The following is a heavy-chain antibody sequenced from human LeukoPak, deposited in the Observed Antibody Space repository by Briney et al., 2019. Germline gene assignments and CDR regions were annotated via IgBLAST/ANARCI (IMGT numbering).Heavy chain of an antibody. CDR1: GFTVSSNY. CDR2: IYSGGST. J-gene: IGHJ4*02. CDR3: ASGWELRDFDY. Sequence: GGSLRLSCAASGFTVSSNYMSWVRQAPGKGLEWVSVIYSGGSTYYADSVKGRFTISRDNSKNTLYLQMNSLRAEDTAVYYCASGWELRDFDYWGQGTLVTVSS. D-gene: IGHD1-26*01. V-gene: IGHV3-53*05.